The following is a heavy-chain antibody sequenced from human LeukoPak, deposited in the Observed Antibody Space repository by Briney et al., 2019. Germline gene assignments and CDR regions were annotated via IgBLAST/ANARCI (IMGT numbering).Heavy chain of an antibody. CDR2: IYSGGST. CDR3: ARRPHYGDYGMDV. V-gene: IGHV3-66*01. J-gene: IGHJ6*02. CDR1: GFTFSSNY. Sequence: GGSLRLSCAASGFTFSSNYMSWVRQAPGKGLEWVSVIYSGGSTYYADSVKGRFTISRDNSKNTLYLQMNSLRAEDTAVYYCARRPHYGDYGMDVWGQGTTVTVSS. D-gene: IGHD4-17*01.